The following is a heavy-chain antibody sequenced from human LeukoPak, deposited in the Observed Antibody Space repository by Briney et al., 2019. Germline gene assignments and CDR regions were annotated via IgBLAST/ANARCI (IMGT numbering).Heavy chain of an antibody. CDR1: GFTFTSYD. CDR3: ARDSYMFGSDY. Sequence: PGGSLRLSCVTSGFTFTSYDFNWVRQAPGKGLEWVSYISNGGGTIYYADSVKGRFTISRDNAKNPVFLQMNTLRAEDTAVYYCARDSYMFGSDYWGQGTLVTVPS. D-gene: IGHD3-10*02. V-gene: IGHV3-48*03. CDR2: ISNGGGTI. J-gene: IGHJ4*02.